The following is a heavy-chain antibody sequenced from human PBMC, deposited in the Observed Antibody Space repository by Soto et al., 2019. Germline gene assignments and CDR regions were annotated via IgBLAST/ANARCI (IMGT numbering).Heavy chain of an antibody. Sequence: GGSLRLSCAASGFTFSSYAMSWVRQAPGKGLEWVSAISGSGGSTYYADSVRGRFTISRDNSKNTLYLQMNSLRAEDTAVYYCARRLVTGGYSYGYYYYGMDVWGQGTTVTVSS. CDR2: ISGSGGST. J-gene: IGHJ6*02. D-gene: IGHD5-18*01. CDR1: GFTFSSYA. CDR3: ARRLVTGGYSYGYYYYGMDV. V-gene: IGHV3-23*01.